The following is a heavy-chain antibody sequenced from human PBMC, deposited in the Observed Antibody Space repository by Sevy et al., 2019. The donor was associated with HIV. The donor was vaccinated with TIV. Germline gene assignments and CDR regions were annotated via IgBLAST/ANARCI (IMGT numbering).Heavy chain of an antibody. CDR3: ATTKDYYDSSGYPFDD. V-gene: IGHV1-24*01. J-gene: IGHJ4*02. D-gene: IGHD3-22*01. CDR1: GSTLTKLS. Sequence: ASVKVSCKVSGSTLTKLSMHWVRQAPGKGLEWMATFDPEDGKTIYAQKFQGRVTMTEDTSTDTAYMELSSLRSEDTAVYYCATTKDYYDSSGYPFDDWSQGTLVTVSS. CDR2: FDPEDGKT.